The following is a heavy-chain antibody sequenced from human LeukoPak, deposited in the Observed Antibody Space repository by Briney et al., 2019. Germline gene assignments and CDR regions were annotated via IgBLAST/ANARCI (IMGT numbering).Heavy chain of an antibody. V-gene: IGHV4-34*01. CDR2: INDYTGDT. CDR1: GGSFTDYF. Sequence: SETLSLTCTVYGGSFTDYFWTWIRQSPGKGLEWIGEINDYTGDTNYNPSLKSRVTISVDTSKNQFSLKLSSVTAADTAVYYAAREIVPAAHFDYWGQGTLVTVSS. CDR3: AREIVPAAHFDY. D-gene: IGHD2-2*01. J-gene: IGHJ4*02.